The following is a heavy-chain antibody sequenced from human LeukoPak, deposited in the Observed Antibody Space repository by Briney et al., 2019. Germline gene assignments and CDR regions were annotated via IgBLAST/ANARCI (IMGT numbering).Heavy chain of an antibody. J-gene: IGHJ5*02. D-gene: IGHD3-9*01. CDR1: GGSISSGGYS. CDR3: AREAEYYDILTGYGYNWFDP. CDR2: IYHSGST. V-gene: IGHV4-30-2*01. Sequence: SQTLSLTCAVSGGSISSGGYSWSWIRRPPGKGLEWIGYIYHSGSTYYNPSLKSRVTISVDRSKNQFSLKLSSVTAADTAVYYCAREAEYYDILTGYGYNWFDPWGQGTLVTVSS.